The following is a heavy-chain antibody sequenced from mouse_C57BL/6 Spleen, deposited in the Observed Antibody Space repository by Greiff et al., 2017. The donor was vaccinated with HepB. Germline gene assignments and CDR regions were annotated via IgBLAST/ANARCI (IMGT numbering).Heavy chain of an antibody. CDR2: IDPSDSYT. CDR1: GYTFTSYW. CDR3: ARVSTPYAMDY. V-gene: IGHV1-50*01. J-gene: IGHJ4*01. D-gene: IGHD5-1*01. Sequence: QVQLKQPGAELVKPGASVKLSCKASGYTFTSYWMQWVKQRPGQGLEWIGEIDPSDSYTNYNQKFKGKATLTVDTSSSTAYMQLSSLTSEDSAVYYCARVSTPYAMDYWGQGTSVTVSS.